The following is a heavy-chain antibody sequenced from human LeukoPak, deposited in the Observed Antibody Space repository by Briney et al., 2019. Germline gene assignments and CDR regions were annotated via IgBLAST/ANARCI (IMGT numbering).Heavy chain of an antibody. V-gene: IGHV1-46*01. Sequence: ASVKVSCKASGYTFTSYYMHWVRQAPGQGLEWMGIINPSGGSTSYAQKFQGRVTMTRDTPTSTVYMELSSLRSEDTAVYYCARARLDCSGGICYPAPSYYYYMDVWGKGTTVTVSS. J-gene: IGHJ6*03. CDR1: GYTFTSYY. CDR3: ARARLDCSGGICYPAPSYYYYMDV. D-gene: IGHD2-15*01. CDR2: INPSGGST.